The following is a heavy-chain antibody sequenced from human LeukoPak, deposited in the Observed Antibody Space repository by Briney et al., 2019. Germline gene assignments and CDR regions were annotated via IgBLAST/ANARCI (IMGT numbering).Heavy chain of an antibody. Sequence: ASAKVSCKASGYTFTSYGISWVRQAPGQELEWMDWISGYNGNTNYAQKVQGRVTMTTDTSTSTAYMELRSLRSDDTAVYYCARTVSAAIGTDSYYYYAMDVWGQGTTVTVSS. CDR3: ARTVSAAIGTDSYYYYAMDV. J-gene: IGHJ6*02. D-gene: IGHD2-2*01. V-gene: IGHV1-18*01. CDR2: ISGYNGNT. CDR1: GYTFTSYG.